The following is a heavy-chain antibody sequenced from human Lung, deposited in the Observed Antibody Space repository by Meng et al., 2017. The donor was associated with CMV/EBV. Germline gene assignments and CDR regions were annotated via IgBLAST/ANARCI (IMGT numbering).Heavy chain of an antibody. Sequence: QLLLVEFAAEVKYSGALLSVSCMASAYAYNQYGFSCIRQDPGQELEGMGWISCYNGDTNYAQALQGRVTMSTDTSTNTVYMALSGLISADTAVYYCARDPSNTGGRYAYLDYWGQGTLVTVSS. CDR1: AYAYNQYG. V-gene: IGHV1-18*01. CDR3: ARDPSNTGGRYAYLDY. J-gene: IGHJ4*02. CDR2: ISCYNGDT. D-gene: IGHD6-19*01.